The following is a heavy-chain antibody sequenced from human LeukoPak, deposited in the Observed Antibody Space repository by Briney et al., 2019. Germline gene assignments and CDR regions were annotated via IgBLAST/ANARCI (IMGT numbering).Heavy chain of an antibody. CDR3: ARDNGDYYSYYYMDV. CDR1: GGSISSYY. V-gene: IGHV4-38-2*02. Sequence: SETLSLTCTVSGGSISSYYWGWIRQPPGKGLEWIGSTYHSGSTYYNPSLKSRVTISMDTSKNQFSLRVNSLTAADTAVYYCARDNGDYYSYYYMDVWGKGTTVTISS. J-gene: IGHJ6*03. D-gene: IGHD4-17*01. CDR2: TYHSGST.